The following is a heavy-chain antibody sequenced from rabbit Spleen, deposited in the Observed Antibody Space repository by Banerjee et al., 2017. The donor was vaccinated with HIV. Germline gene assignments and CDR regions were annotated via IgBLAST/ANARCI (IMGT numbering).Heavy chain of an antibody. Sequence: QEQLVESGGGLVKPEGSLTLTCTASGFDLSSYNMQWVRQSPGKGLEYIGYISYGGKTYYASWAKGRFTISKTSTTVTLQMTSLTVADTATYFCARGASGSFSSYGMDL. CDR3: ARGASGSFSSYGMDL. CDR2: ISYGGKT. V-gene: IGHV1S37*01. D-gene: IGHD1-1*01. CDR1: GFDLSSYN. J-gene: IGHJ6*01.